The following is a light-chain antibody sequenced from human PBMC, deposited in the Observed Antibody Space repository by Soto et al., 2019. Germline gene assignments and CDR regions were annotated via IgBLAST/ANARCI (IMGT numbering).Light chain of an antibody. CDR1: SSDIGAYNL. V-gene: IGLV2-14*01. CDR2: DVS. J-gene: IGLJ1*01. CDR3: SSYSTTSTFV. Sequence: QSVLTQPASVSGSPGQSITISCTGTSSDIGAYNLVSWYQHHPGKAPKLMIYDVSNRPSGVSSRFSASKSGNTASLTISGLQAEDEADYYCSSYSTTSTFVFGPGTKVTVL.